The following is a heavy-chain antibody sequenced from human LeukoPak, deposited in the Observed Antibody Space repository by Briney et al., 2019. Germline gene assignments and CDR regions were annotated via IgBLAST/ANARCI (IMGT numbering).Heavy chain of an antibody. CDR3: ARKWSMATYSDY. D-gene: IGHD2-8*02. J-gene: IGHJ4*02. V-gene: IGHV3-21*01. CDR1: GIDFSSYS. CDR2: ISSGSDYI. Sequence: GGSLRLSCVVSGIDFSSYSMNWVRQAPGKGLEWVSSISSGSDYIYYADPVKGRFTISRDNVKNSLYLQMDSLRAEDTAVYYCARKWSMATYSDYWGQGTLVTVSS.